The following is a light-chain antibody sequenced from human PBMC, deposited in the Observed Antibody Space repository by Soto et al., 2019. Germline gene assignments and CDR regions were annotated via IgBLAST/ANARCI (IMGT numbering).Light chain of an antibody. CDR1: QSVSSY. V-gene: IGKV3-11*01. CDR2: DAS. J-gene: IGKJ1*01. Sequence: EIVLTQSPATLSLSPGERATLSCRASQSVSSYLAWYQQKPGQAPRLLIYDASNRATGIPARFSGSGSGTDFTLTISSPETEDFEVYYCQQRSNWWTFGQGTKVDIK. CDR3: QQRSNWWT.